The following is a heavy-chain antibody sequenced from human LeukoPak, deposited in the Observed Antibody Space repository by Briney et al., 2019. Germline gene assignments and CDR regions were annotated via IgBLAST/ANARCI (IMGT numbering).Heavy chain of an antibody. CDR1: GYTFTSYD. V-gene: IGHV1-8*01. CDR2: MNPNSGNT. J-gene: IGHJ6*02. CDR3: ARGGDCSGGSCYSGYYYGMDV. Sequence: ASVKVSCKASGYTFTSYDINWVRQATGQGLEWMGWMNPNSGNTGYAQKFQGRVTMTRNTSISTAYMELSSLRSEDTAVYYCARGGDCSGGSCYSGYYYGMDVWGQGTTVTVSS. D-gene: IGHD2-15*01.